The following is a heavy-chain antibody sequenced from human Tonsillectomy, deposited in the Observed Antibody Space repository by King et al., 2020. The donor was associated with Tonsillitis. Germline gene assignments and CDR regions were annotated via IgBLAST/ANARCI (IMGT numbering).Heavy chain of an antibody. CDR3: ARDYYYGSWSYERYGMDV. D-gene: IGHD3-10*01. J-gene: IGHJ6*02. Sequence: QLVQSGSELKKPGASVKVSCKASGYTFTYYAMNWVRQAPGQGLEWMGWINTNTGNPTYAQGFTGRFIFSSDTSVSTAYLQISSLKAEDAAVYYCARDYYYGSWSYERYGMDVWGQGTTVTVSS. CDR2: INTNTGNP. CDR1: GYTFTYYA. V-gene: IGHV7-4-1*02.